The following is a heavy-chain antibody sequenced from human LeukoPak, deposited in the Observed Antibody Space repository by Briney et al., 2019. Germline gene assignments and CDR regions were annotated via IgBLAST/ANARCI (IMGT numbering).Heavy chain of an antibody. CDR1: GFTFSTYG. V-gene: IGHV3-30*02. D-gene: IGHD3-9*01. CDR2: IRYHGSNQ. CDR3: ARDSIAYYDILTGPGGEFHAFDI. J-gene: IGHJ3*02. Sequence: GGSLRLSCAASGFTFSTYGMHWVRQAPGKGLEWVALIRYHGSNQYYADSVKGRFTISRDNSKNILYLQMNSLRVEDTAVYYCARDSIAYYDILTGPGGEFHAFDIWGQGTMVTVSS.